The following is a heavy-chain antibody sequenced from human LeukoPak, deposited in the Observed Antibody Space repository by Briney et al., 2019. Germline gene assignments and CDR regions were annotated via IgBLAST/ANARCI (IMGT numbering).Heavy chain of an antibody. V-gene: IGHV4-59*01. CDR3: ARVLGSSATWTDYYYGMDV. Sequence: SETLSLTCTVSGGSISSYYWSWIRQPPGKGLEWIGYIYYSGSTNYNPSLKSRVTISVDTSKNQFSLKLSSVTAADTAVYYSARVLGSSATWTDYYYGMDVWGQGTTVTVSS. J-gene: IGHJ6*02. CDR1: GGSISSYY. D-gene: IGHD2-2*01. CDR2: IYYSGST.